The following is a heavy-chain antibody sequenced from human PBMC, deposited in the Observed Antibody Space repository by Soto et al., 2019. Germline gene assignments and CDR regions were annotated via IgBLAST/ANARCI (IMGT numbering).Heavy chain of an antibody. D-gene: IGHD2-15*01. Sequence: EVQLLESGGGFVQPGGSLRLSCAASAFTFSTYAMTWVRQAPGKGLEWVSSVSGSGGSTYYADSVKGRFTISRDNSKNTLYLHMNSLIAEDTAVYFCAKSSATCSVSSCLRPFALDVWGQGTTVTVSS. CDR2: VSGSGGST. J-gene: IGHJ6*02. CDR1: AFTFSTYA. CDR3: AKSSATCSVSSCLRPFALDV. V-gene: IGHV3-23*01.